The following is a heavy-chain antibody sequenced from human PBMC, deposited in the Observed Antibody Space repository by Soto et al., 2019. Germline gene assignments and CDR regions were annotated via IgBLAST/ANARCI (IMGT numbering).Heavy chain of an antibody. D-gene: IGHD6-25*01. CDR2: ISGSGTTT. J-gene: IGHJ4*02. CDR3: VKFFVETGGRSGWPWSLDL. Sequence: EVQLLESGGGLVQPGGSLRLSCAASGFTFSKYAMSWVRQAPGKGLEWVSAISGSGTTTYSADSVRGRFTISRDNSNNMLYLQMNSPSPEDTALYYCVKFFVETGGRSGWPWSLDLWGQGTLVTVSS. CDR1: GFTFSKYA. V-gene: IGHV3-23*01.